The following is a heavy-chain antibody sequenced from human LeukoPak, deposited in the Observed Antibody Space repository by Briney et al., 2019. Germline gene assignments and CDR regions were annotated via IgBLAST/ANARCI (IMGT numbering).Heavy chain of an antibody. V-gene: IGHV3-30*03. J-gene: IGHJ4*02. CDR3: ARGYCSSTSCFFDY. CDR2: ISYDGSNK. CDR1: GITLSNYG. D-gene: IGHD2-2*01. Sequence: PGGSLRLSCAVSGITLSNYGMSWVRQAPGKGLEWVAVISYDGSNKYYADSGKGRFTISRDNSKNTLYLQMNSLRAEDTAVYYCARGYCSSTSCFFDYWGQGTLVTVSS.